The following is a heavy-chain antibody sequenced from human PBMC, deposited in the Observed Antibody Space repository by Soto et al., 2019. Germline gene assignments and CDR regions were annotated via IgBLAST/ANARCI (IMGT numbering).Heavy chain of an antibody. V-gene: IGHV3-30-3*01. CDR3: AREQEVYGDYYSYGMDV. J-gene: IGHJ6*02. Sequence: QVQLVESGGGVVQPGRSLRLSCAASGFTFSSYAMHWVRHAPGKGLEWVAVISYDGSNKYYADAVKGRFTISRDNSKNTLNLQMNRLRAEDTAVYYCAREQEVYGDYYSYGMDVWGQGTTVTVSS. CDR1: GFTFSSYA. D-gene: IGHD4-17*01. CDR2: ISYDGSNK.